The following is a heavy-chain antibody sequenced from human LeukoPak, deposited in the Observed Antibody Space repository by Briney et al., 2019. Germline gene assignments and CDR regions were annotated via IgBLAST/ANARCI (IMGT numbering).Heavy chain of an antibody. J-gene: IGHJ4*02. CDR2: IYSGGST. V-gene: IGHV3-66*01. Sequence: GGSLRLSCAASGFTFSSYAMSWVRQAPGKGLEWVSVIYSGGSTYYADSVKGRFTISRDNSKNTLYLQMNSLRAEDTAVYYCAREGEFHPPDFGGQGTLVTVSS. CDR1: GFTFSSYA. D-gene: IGHD3-16*01. CDR3: AREGEFHPPDF.